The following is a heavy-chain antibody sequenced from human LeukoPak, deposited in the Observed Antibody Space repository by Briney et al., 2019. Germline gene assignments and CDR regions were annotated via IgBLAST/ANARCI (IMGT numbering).Heavy chain of an antibody. V-gene: IGHV4-59*01. D-gene: IGHD3-22*01. CDR1: GGSISSYY. Sequence: SETPSLTCTVSGGSISSYYWSWIRQPPGKGLEWIGYIYYSGSTNYNPSLKSRVTISVDTSKNQFSLKLSSVTAADTAVYYCARALNYYDSSGSRVDAFDIWGQGTMVTVSS. CDR3: ARALNYYDSSGSRVDAFDI. J-gene: IGHJ3*02. CDR2: IYYSGST.